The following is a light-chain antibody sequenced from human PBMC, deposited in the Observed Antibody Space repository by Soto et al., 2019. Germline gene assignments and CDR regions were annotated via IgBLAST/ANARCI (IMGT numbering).Light chain of an antibody. V-gene: IGLV1-40*01. Sequence: QSVLTQPPSVSGAPGQRVTISCTGSSSNIGAGYDVHWYQQLPGTAPKLLIYDNSNRLSGVPDRFSGSKSGTSASLAITGLQAEDEADYYCQSYDSSLSVLYVFGTGTKVTVL. CDR1: SSNIGAGYD. CDR2: DNS. J-gene: IGLJ1*01. CDR3: QSYDSSLSVLYV.